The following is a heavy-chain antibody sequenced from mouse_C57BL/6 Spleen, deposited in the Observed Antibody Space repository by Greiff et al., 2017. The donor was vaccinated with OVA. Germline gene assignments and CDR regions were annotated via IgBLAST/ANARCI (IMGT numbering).Heavy chain of an antibody. CDR3: ARIHGSSFYYAMDY. J-gene: IGHJ4*01. CDR1: GYSITSGYY. Sequence: VQLKESGPGLVKPSQSLSLTCSVTGYSITSGYYWNWIRQFPGNKLEWMGYISYDGSNNYNPSLKNRISITRDTSKNQFFLKLNSVTTEDTATYYCARIHGSSFYYAMDYWGQGTSVTVSS. CDR2: ISYDGSN. V-gene: IGHV3-6*01. D-gene: IGHD1-1*01.